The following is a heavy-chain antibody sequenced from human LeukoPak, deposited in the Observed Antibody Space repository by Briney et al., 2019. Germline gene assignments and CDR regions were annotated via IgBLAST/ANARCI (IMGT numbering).Heavy chain of an antibody. CDR1: GFSVNSNC. D-gene: IGHD3-16*02. CDR3: AKSPSSYDYVWGSYRPYNWFDP. CDR2: ISGSGGST. Sequence: PGGSLRLSCAASGFSVNSNCINWVRQAPGEGLEWVSVISGSGGSTYYADSVKGRFTISRDNSKNTLYLQMNSLRAEDTAVYYCAKSPSSYDYVWGSYRPYNWFDPWGQGTLVTVSS. J-gene: IGHJ5*02. V-gene: IGHV3-23*01.